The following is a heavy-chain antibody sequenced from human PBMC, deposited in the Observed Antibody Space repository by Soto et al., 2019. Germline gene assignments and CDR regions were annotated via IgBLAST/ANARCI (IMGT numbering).Heavy chain of an antibody. D-gene: IGHD1-26*01. CDR3: ARRYGGNFDY. CDR1: GGSINSYY. V-gene: IGHV4-59*01. CDR2: IYYSGST. Sequence: QVQLQESGPGLVKPSETLSLTCTVSGGSINSYYWSWIRQPPGKGLEWIGYIYYSGSTNYNPSLKSRVTKSVDTSKNQCSLKLRSVTGADTAVYYCARRYGGNFDYWGQGTLVTVSS. J-gene: IGHJ4*02.